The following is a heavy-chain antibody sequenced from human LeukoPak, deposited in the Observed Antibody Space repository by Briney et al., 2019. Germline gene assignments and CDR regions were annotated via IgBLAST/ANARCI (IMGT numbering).Heavy chain of an antibody. V-gene: IGHV4-59*01. D-gene: IGHD5-12*01. Sequence: SETLSLTCTVSGGSISSYYWSWIRQPPGKGLEWIGYIYYSGSTNYNPSLKSRVTISVDTSKNQFSLKLSSVTAADTAVYYCARVRGYGWGSGYYFDYWGQGTLVTVSS. J-gene: IGHJ4*02. CDR2: IYYSGST. CDR1: GGSISSYY. CDR3: ARVRGYGWGSGYYFDY.